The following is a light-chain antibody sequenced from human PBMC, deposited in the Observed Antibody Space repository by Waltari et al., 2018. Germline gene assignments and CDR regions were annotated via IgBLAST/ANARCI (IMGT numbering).Light chain of an antibody. J-gene: IGLJ1*01. CDR1: SPNPGAGYD. CDR2: DNS. CDR3: QSYDSSLSRV. Sequence: QSVLTQPPSVSGAPGPRVPLPCTGSSPNPGAGYDVPWYQQLPGTAPQLLIYDNSNRPAGVPDRFSGSKSGTSASLAITGLQAEDEADYYCQSYDSSLSRVFGTGTKVIVL. V-gene: IGLV1-40*01.